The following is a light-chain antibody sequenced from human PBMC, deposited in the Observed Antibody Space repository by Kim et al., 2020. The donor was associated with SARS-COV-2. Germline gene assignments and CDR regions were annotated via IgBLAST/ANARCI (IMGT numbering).Light chain of an antibody. V-gene: IGLV2-14*03. J-gene: IGLJ3*02. CDR3: SSYTSLTTGV. CDR2: DVT. Sequence: GQSITISSTGTSSDVGGYNYVSWYQQHPGKAPKLMIYDVTKWPSGVSNRFSGSKSGNTASLTISGLQAEDEADYYCSSYTSLTTGVFGGGTQLTVL. CDR1: SSDVGGYNY.